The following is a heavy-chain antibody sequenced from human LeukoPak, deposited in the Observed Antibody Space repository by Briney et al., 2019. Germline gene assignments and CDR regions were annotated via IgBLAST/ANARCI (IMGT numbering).Heavy chain of an antibody. V-gene: IGHV1-2*02. D-gene: IGHD1-1*01. Sequence: ASVKVSCKASGYTFTGYYMHWVRQAPGQGLEWMGWINPNSGGTNYAQKFQGRVTMTRDTSISTDYMELSRLRSDDTAVYYCARDLTEYFLTLALEYYFDYWGQGTLVTVSS. CDR1: GYTFTGYY. CDR3: ARDLTEYFLTLALEYYFDY. CDR2: INPNSGGT. J-gene: IGHJ4*02.